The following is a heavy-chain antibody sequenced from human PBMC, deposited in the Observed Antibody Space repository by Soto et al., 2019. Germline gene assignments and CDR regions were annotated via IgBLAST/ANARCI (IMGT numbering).Heavy chain of an antibody. V-gene: IGHV3-21*04. Sequence: GGSLRLSCAASGFTFNSYTMNWVRQSPGKGLEWVSSISGSSSYIYYPDSLKGRFTISRDNAKNSLYLQMNSLRAEDTAVYYCAREAVAVAAHGDYGMDVWGQGTTVTVSS. CDR3: AREAVAVAAHGDYGMDV. CDR1: GFTFNSYT. J-gene: IGHJ6*02. D-gene: IGHD6-19*01. CDR2: ISGSSSYI.